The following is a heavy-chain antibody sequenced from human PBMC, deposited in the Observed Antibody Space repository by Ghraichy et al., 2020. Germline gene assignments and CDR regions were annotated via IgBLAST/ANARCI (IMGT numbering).Heavy chain of an antibody. CDR3: ARVARMVVVVANWFDP. J-gene: IGHJ5*02. CDR2: IYYSGST. D-gene: IGHD2-15*01. V-gene: IGHV4-61*01. CDR1: GGSVSSGSYY. Sequence: SETLSLTCTVSGGSVSSGSYYWSWIRQPPGKGLEWIGYIYYSGSTNYNPSHKSRVTISVDTSKNQFSLKLSSVTAADTAVYYCARVARMVVVVANWFDPWGQGTLVTVSS.